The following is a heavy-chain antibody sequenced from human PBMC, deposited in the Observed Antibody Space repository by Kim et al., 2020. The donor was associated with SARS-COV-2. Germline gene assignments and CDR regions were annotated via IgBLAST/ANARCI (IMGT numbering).Heavy chain of an antibody. Sequence: GRSLRLSCAASGFSFGDYGMYWVRQIPGKGLEWVAGISWDSGSIAYADSVKGRFTISRDNAKSSVYLQINSLRPEDTALYYCAKRYGNFFGFVVWGQGTT. CDR3: AKRYGNFFGFVV. CDR1: GFSFGDYG. V-gene: IGHV3-9*01. D-gene: IGHD2-15*01. J-gene: IGHJ6*02. CDR2: ISWDSGSI.